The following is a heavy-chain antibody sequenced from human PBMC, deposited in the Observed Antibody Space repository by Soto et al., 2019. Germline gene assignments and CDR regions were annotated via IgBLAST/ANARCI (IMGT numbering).Heavy chain of an antibody. D-gene: IGHD1-26*01. CDR1: GYSFSTYW. V-gene: IGHV3-74*01. J-gene: IGHJ5*02. CDR2: INSDGTTT. Sequence: EVQLVESGGGLVQPGGSLRLSCAASGYSFSTYWMHWVRQAPGKGLVWVSRINSDGTTTTYADSVKGRFTISRDNAKNTLYLQMNSLRDEDTAVYYCPTVATGSYNWIDPWGQGTLVTVSS. CDR3: PTVATGSYNWIDP.